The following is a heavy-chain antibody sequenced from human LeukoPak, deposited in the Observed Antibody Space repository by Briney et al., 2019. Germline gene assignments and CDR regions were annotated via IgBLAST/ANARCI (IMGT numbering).Heavy chain of an antibody. D-gene: IGHD4-17*01. J-gene: IGHJ4*02. V-gene: IGHV1-3*01. CDR1: GYTFSTYV. Sequence: GASVKVSCKASGYTFSTYVMHWVRQAPGQRLEWMGWINGGSGNTKYSQKFQGRVTITRDTSASTAYMELSSLRSEDTAVYYCARDPTMTNYFDYWGQGTLVTVSS. CDR2: INGGSGNT. CDR3: ARDPTMTNYFDY.